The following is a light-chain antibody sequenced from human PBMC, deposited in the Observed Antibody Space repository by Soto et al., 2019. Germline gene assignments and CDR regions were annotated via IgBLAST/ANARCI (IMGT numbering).Light chain of an antibody. CDR2: EVN. CDR1: SSDVGGSNL. J-gene: IGLJ1*01. CDR3: SSYAGNTYPYV. V-gene: IGLV2-8*01. Sequence: QSVLTQPPSAYGSPGQSVTISCTGTSSDVGGSNLVSWYQQHPGKAPKLLIFEVNKRPSGVPDRFSGSKSGNTASLTVSGLQAVDEGDYYCSSYAGNTYPYVFGTGTKVTVL.